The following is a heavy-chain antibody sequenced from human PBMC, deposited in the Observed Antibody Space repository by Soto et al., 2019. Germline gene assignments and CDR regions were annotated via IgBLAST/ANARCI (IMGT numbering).Heavy chain of an antibody. D-gene: IGHD6-13*01. CDR3: ARGDSVTSSWYWFDS. Sequence: QVQLVQSGAEVKKPGASVKVSCETSGYSFITYEITWVRQATGQGLEWMGWMNPRSGNTGYAQKFQGRVAMTRNTSINTAYMELTDLTSEDTAVYYCARGDSVTSSWYWFDSWGQGTLVTVSS. J-gene: IGHJ5*01. CDR2: MNPRSGNT. CDR1: GYSFITYE. V-gene: IGHV1-8*01.